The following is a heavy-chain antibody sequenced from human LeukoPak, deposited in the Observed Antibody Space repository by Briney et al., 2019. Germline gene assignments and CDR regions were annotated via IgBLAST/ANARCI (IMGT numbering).Heavy chain of an antibody. CDR3: ARRISTKDIVVVPAGLMDY. CDR2: ISAYNGNT. J-gene: IGHJ4*02. CDR1: GYTFTSYG. Sequence: ASVKVSCKASGYTFTSYGISWVRQAPGQGLEWMGWISAYNGNTNYAQKLQGRVTMTTDTSTSTAYMELRSLRSDDTAVYYCARRISTKDIVVVPAGLMDYWGQGTLVTVSS. D-gene: IGHD2-2*01. V-gene: IGHV1-18*01.